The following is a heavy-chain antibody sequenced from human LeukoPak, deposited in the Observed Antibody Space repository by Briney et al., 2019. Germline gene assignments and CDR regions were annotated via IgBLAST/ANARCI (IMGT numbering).Heavy chain of an antibody. D-gene: IGHD4-17*01. CDR2: IIPIFGTA. V-gene: IGHV1-69*13. CDR1: GYTFTSYG. Sequence: ASVKVSCKASGYTFTSYGISWVRQAPGQGLEWMGGIIPIFGTANYAQKFQGRVTITADESTSTAYMELSSLRSEDTAVYYCARVISTNDYGDYAGYWGQGTLVTVSS. J-gene: IGHJ4*02. CDR3: ARVISTNDYGDYAGY.